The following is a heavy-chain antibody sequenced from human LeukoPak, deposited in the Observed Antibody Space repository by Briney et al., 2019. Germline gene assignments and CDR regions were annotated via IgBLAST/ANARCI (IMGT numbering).Heavy chain of an antibody. D-gene: IGHD3-16*01. CDR2: IYHSGST. CDR1: GGSISSSNW. V-gene: IGHV4-4*02. CDR3: ARGVNRWRYATRLYYYYYMDV. J-gene: IGHJ6*03. Sequence: PSETLSLTCAVSGGSISSSNWWSWVRQPPGKGLEWIGEIYHSGSTNYNPSLKSRVTISVDKSKNQFSLKLSSVTAADTAVYYCARGVNRWRYATRLYYYYYMDVWGKGTTVTVSS.